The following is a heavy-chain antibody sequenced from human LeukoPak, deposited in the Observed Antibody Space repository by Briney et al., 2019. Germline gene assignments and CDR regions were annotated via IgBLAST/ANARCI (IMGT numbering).Heavy chain of an antibody. CDR2: MSGSGGST. CDR3: AKNQGQWLVPVDY. Sequence: GGSLRLSCAASGFTFSNYAMSWVCQAPGKGLEWVSSMSGSGGSTYYADSVKGRFTISRDNSKNTLYLQMNNLRAEDTALYYCAKNQGQWLVPVDYWGQGTLVTVSS. J-gene: IGHJ4*02. D-gene: IGHD6-19*01. V-gene: IGHV3-23*01. CDR1: GFTFSNYA.